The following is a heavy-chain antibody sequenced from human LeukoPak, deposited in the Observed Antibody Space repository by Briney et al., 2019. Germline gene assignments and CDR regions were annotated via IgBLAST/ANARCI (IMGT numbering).Heavy chain of an antibody. J-gene: IGHJ4*02. CDR1: GDSISSYF. Sequence: SGTLSLTCAVPGDSISSYFWSWIRQPPGKGLEWIGYMHNGVHTNYNPSLKSRVTISGDTSKNQLSLKLTSVTAADTAVYYCVKGGTYYFGASGSGDWGQGTLVSVSS. CDR3: VKGGTYYFGASGSGD. D-gene: IGHD3-10*01. V-gene: IGHV4-59*08. CDR2: MHNGVHT.